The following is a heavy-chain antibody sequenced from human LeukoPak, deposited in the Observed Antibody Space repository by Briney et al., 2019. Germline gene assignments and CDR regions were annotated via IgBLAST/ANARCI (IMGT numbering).Heavy chain of an antibody. J-gene: IGHJ6*02. CDR3: ARIGGYSSGWYGAYYYGMDV. CDR2: MNPNSGNT. D-gene: IGHD6-19*01. Sequence: ASVKVSCKASGYTFTSYDINWVRQATGQGLEWMGWMNPNSGNTGYAQKFQGRVTMTRNTSISTAYMELSSLRSEDTAVYYCARIGGYSSGWYGAYYYGMDVWGQGTTVTVSS. V-gene: IGHV1-8*01. CDR1: GYTFTSYD.